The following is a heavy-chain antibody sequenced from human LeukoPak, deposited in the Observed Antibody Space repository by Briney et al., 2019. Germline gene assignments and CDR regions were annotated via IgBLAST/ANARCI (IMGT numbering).Heavy chain of an antibody. V-gene: IGHV4-59*11. CDR1: GDSITNQY. CDR3: ARVSLYDSSASFFASYYYYMDV. Sequence: SETLSLTCTISGDSITNQYWSWIRKPPGKGLEWIGLMSDSGNTKFHPSLMSRVTMSVDRSKNQVSLKLTSVTAADTAVYYCARVSLYDSSASFFASYYYYMDVWGKGTTVTVSS. CDR2: MSDSGNT. J-gene: IGHJ6*03. D-gene: IGHD3-22*01.